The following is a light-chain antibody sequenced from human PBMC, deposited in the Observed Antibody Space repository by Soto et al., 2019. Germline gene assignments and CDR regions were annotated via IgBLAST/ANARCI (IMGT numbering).Light chain of an antibody. J-gene: IGLJ2*01. V-gene: IGLV1-47*01. CDR3: AAWDDSLNAVV. CDR2: RNS. Sequence: QSALTQSPSASGTPGQRVTISCSGSASTIGRNYVYWYQQLPGTAPKLLIYRNSQRPSGVPDRFSGSKSGTSASLAISGLRSEDEADYYCAAWDDSLNAVVFGGGTKVTVL. CDR1: ASTIGRNY.